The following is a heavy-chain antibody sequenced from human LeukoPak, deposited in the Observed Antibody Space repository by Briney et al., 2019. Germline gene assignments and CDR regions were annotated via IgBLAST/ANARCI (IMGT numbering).Heavy chain of an antibody. V-gene: IGHV3-30*04. CDR2: ISYDERNK. J-gene: IGHJ4*02. CDR3: ATARGPAWFGGVLDY. Sequence: GRSLRLSCAASRFTFSSYAMNWVRQAPGKGLEWVAVISYDERNKYYADFAKGRFTISRDNSKNTLYLQMNSLRAEDTAIYYCATARGPAWFGGVLDYWGQGILVTVSS. D-gene: IGHD3-16*01. CDR1: RFTFSSYA.